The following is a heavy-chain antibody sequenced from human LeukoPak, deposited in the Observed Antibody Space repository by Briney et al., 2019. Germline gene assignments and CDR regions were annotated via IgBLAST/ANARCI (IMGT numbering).Heavy chain of an antibody. V-gene: IGHV1-18*01. D-gene: IGHD3-3*01. CDR2: ISAYNGNT. CDR3: ARDDFWSGYYYASYYYYGMDV. CDR1: GYTFTSYG. Sequence: GASVKVSCKASGYTFTSYGISWVRQAPGQGLEWMGWISAYNGNTNYAQKLQGRVTMTTDTSTSTAYMELRSLRSDDTAVYYCARDDFWSGYYYASYYYYGMDVWGQGTTVTVSS. J-gene: IGHJ6*02.